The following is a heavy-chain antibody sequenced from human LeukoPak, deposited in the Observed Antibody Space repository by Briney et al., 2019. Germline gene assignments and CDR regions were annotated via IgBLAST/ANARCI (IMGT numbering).Heavy chain of an antibody. J-gene: IGHJ4*02. CDR1: GYSFLSYW. V-gene: IGHV5-51*01. Sequence: ESLKISCKGSGYSFLSYWIGWVRQVPGKGLEWMGIIYPGDSDTRYSPSFQGQVTISIDKSISTAYLQWSSLKASDTAMYYCTREDDYGGNSGGYWGQGTLVTVSS. CDR2: IYPGDSDT. D-gene: IGHD4-23*01. CDR3: TREDDYGGNSGGY.